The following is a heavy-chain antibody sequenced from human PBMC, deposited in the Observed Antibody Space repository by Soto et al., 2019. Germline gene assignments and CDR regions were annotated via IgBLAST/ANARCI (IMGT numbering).Heavy chain of an antibody. V-gene: IGHV1-8*01. Sequence: QVQLVQSGAEVKKPGASVKVSCKASGYTFTSYDINWVRQATGQGLEWMGWMNPNSGNTGYPQKFKGRGTMTRNTSISTAYMELSSLRFEDTAVYYCARSPPRVERNNYAGGWFDPWGQGTLVTVSS. CDR3: ARSPPRVERNNYAGGWFDP. CDR2: MNPNSGNT. D-gene: IGHD4-4*01. J-gene: IGHJ5*02. CDR1: GYTFTSYD.